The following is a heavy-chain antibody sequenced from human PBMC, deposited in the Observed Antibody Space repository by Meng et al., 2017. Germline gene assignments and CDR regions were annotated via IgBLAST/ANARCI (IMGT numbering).Heavy chain of an antibody. D-gene: IGHD6-13*01. V-gene: IGHV4-39*07. J-gene: IGHJ4*02. Sequence: SETLSLTCTVSGGSISSSSYYWGRIRQPPGKGLEWNGSIYYSGSTYYNPSLKSRVTISVDTSKNQFSLKLSSVTAADTAVYYCARDLEQQLVPGAFDYWGQGTLVTVSS. CDR2: IYYSGST. CDR3: ARDLEQQLVPGAFDY. CDR1: GGSISSSSYY.